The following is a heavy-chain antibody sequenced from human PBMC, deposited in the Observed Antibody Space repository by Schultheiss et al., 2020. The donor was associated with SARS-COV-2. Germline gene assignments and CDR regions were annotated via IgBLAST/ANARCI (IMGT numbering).Heavy chain of an antibody. CDR2: IYYSGST. V-gene: IGHV4-61*08. D-gene: IGHD3-10*01. CDR1: GGSISSGGYY. CDR3: ARLRGSGSYSEEGVFDY. Sequence: SETLSLTCTVSGGSISSGGYYWSWIRQHPGKGLEWIGYIYYSGSTNYNPSLKSRVTISVDTSKNQFSLKLSSVTAADTAVYYCARLRGSGSYSEEGVFDYWGQGTLVTVSS. J-gene: IGHJ4*02.